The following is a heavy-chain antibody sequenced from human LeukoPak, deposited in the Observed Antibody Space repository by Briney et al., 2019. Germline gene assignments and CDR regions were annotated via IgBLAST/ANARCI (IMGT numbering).Heavy chain of an antibody. CDR3: ARVGGYDFWSGYLPQAYYFDY. CDR1: GGSFSGYY. V-gene: IGHV4-34*01. J-gene: IGHJ4*02. D-gene: IGHD3-3*01. CDR2: INHSGST. Sequence: SETLSLTCAVYGGSFSGYYWSWIRQPPGKGLEWSGEINHSGSTNYNPSLKSRVTISVDTSKNQFSLKLSSVTAADTAVYYCARVGGYDFWSGYLPQAYYFDYWGQGTLVTVSS.